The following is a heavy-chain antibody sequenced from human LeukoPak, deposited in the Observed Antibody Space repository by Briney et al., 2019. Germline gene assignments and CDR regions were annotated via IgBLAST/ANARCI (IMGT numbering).Heavy chain of an antibody. Sequence: GGSLRLSCAASGFTFSSYAMSWVRQAPGKGLEWVSAISGSGGSTYYADSVKGRFTISRDNSKNTLYLQMNSLRAEDTAVYYCAKSYYDSSGYSDFDYWGQGTMVTVSS. J-gene: IGHJ4*02. CDR3: AKSYYDSSGYSDFDY. D-gene: IGHD3-22*01. V-gene: IGHV3-23*01. CDR2: ISGSGGST. CDR1: GFTFSSYA.